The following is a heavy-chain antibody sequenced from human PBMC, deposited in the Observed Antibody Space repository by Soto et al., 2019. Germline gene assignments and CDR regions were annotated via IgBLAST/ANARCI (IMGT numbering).Heavy chain of an antibody. V-gene: IGHV4-61*01. J-gene: IGHJ6*02. D-gene: IGHD2-2*01. CDR2: IYSGGST. CDR3: AXFVRSCSATTCSTRPDV. Sequence: PSETLSLTCTVSGGFVNSDTHSWSWIRQTPGKRLEWIGFIYSGGSTKNPSLRSRVTMSVDTSKNQFSLKLRSVIVADTAVYHCAXFVRSCSATTCSTRPDVWGQGITVTVSS. CDR1: GGFVNSDTHS.